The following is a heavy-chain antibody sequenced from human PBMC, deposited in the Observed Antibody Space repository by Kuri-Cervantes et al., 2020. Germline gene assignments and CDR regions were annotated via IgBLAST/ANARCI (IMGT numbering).Heavy chain of an antibody. CDR2: ISSSSSYI. J-gene: IGHJ5*02. D-gene: IGHD4-17*01. CDR1: GFTFSTYS. Sequence: GESLRLSCAASGFTFSTYSMNWVRQAPGKGLEWVSSISSSSSYIYYADSVKGRFTISRDNAKNSLYLQMNSLRAEDTAVYYCARGGVTVTTILGTPWGQGTLVTVSS. V-gene: IGHV3-21*03. CDR3: ARGGVTVTTILGTP.